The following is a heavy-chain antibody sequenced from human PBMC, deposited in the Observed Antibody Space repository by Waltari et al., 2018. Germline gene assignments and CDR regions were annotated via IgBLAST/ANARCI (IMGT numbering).Heavy chain of an antibody. Sequence: QVQLQESGPGLVKPSQTLSLTCTVSGGSISSGSYYWSWIRQPAGKGLEWIGYIYYSGSTNYNPSLKSRVTISVDTSKNQFSLKLSSVTAADTAVYYCAREDLRFPTGFDYWGQGTLVTVSS. V-gene: IGHV4-61*02. CDR2: IYYSGST. J-gene: IGHJ4*02. CDR1: GGSISSGSYY. D-gene: IGHD3-3*01. CDR3: AREDLRFPTGFDY.